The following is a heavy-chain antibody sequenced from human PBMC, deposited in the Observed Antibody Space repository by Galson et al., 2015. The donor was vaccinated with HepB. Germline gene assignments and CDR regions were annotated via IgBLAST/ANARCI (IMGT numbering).Heavy chain of an antibody. D-gene: IGHD1-26*01. CDR1: GGSISSYY. CDR2: IYYSGST. Sequence: QVQLQESGPGLVKPSETLSLTCTVSGGSISSYYWSWIRQPPGKGLEWIGYIYYSGSTNYNPSLKSRVTISVDTSKNQFSLKLSSVTAADTAVYYCARDRWAVGYDYWGQGTLVTVSS. J-gene: IGHJ4*02. V-gene: IGHV4-59*01. CDR3: ARDRWAVGYDY.